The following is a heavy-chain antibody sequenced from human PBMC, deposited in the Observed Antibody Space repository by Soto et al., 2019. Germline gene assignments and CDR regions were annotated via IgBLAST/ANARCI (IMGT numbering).Heavy chain of an antibody. V-gene: IGHV1-69*13. CDR2: IIPIFGTA. CDR1: GGTFSSYV. J-gene: IGHJ6*02. CDR3: ARDSVKDIVLMATYYYGMDV. D-gene: IGHD2-8*01. Sequence: SVKVSCKASGGTFSSYVISWLRQAPGQGLEWMGGIIPIFGTANYAQKFQGRVTITADESTSTAYMELSSLRSEDTAVYYCARDSVKDIVLMATYYYGMDVWGQGTTVTVSS.